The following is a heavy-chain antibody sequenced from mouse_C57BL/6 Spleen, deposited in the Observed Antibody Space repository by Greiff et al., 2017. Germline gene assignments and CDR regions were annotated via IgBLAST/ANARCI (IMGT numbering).Heavy chain of an antibody. CDR2: IDPSASET. CDR3: ARYDYDVANFDY. J-gene: IGHJ2*01. D-gene: IGHD2-4*01. Sequence: QVQLQQPGAGLVRPGSSVKLSCKASGYTFTSYWMHWVQQRPIQGLEWIGNIDPSASETHSNQKLNDKATLTVDKSSSTAYMQLSGRTSEDSAVYYCARYDYDVANFDYWGQGTTLTVSS. CDR1: GYTFTSYW. V-gene: IGHV1-52*01.